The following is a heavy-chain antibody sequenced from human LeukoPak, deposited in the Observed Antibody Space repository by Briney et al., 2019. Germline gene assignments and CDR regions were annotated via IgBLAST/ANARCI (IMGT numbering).Heavy chain of an antibody. J-gene: IGHJ5*02. CDR1: GFTFSSYR. CDR2: ISSSSSYI. Sequence: GGSLRLSCAASGFTFSSYRMNWVRQAPGKGLEWVSSISSSSSYIYYADSVKGRFTISRDNAKNSLYLQMNSLRAEDTAVYYCATRRDYGGKGGFDPWGQGTLVTVSS. CDR3: ATRRDYGGKGGFDP. V-gene: IGHV3-21*01. D-gene: IGHD4-23*01.